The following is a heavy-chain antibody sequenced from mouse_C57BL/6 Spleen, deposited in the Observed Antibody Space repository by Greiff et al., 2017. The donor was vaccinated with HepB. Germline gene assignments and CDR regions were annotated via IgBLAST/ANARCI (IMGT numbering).Heavy chain of an antibody. CDR2: IYPRSGNT. V-gene: IGHV1-81*01. CDR3: ARGTMVTTTRGYYFDY. D-gene: IGHD2-2*01. CDR1: GYTFTSYG. Sequence: VQLQQSGAELARPGASVKLSCKASGYTFTSYGISWVKQRTGQGLEWIGEIYPRSGNTYYNEKFKGKATLTADKSSSTAYMELRSLTSEDSAVYFCARGTMVTTTRGYYFDYWGQGTTLTVSS. J-gene: IGHJ2*01.